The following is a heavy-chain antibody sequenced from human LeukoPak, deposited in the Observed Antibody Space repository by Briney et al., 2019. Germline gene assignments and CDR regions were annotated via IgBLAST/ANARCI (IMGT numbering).Heavy chain of an antibody. CDR2: IYYSGST. CDR1: GGSISGGDYY. V-gene: IGHV4-30-4*01. D-gene: IGHD2-2*01. Sequence: SQTLSLTCTVSGGSISGGDYYWSWIRQPPGKGLEWIGYIYYSGSTYYNPSLKSRVTISVDTSKNQFSLKLSSVTAADTAVYYCARGIVVVPAATPGYYFDYWGQGTLVTVSS. CDR3: ARGIVVVPAATPGYYFDY. J-gene: IGHJ4*02.